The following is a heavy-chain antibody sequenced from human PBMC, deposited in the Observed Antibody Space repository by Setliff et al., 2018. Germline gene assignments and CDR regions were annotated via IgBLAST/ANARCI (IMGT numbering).Heavy chain of an antibody. Sequence: SEPLSLTCTVSGGSVSSGDYYWTWIRQPPGKGLEWIGYIYYSGSTYYNPSLKSRVTISVDTSKNQFSLKLSSVTAADTAVYYCARGAGSVDYWGQGTLVTVSS. V-gene: IGHV4-30-4*08. CDR3: ARGAGSVDY. J-gene: IGHJ4*02. CDR2: IYYSGST. CDR1: GGSVSSGDYY.